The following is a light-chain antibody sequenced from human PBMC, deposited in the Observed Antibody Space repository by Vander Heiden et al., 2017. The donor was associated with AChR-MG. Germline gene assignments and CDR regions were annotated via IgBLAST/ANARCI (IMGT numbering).Light chain of an antibody. CDR1: EDISNY. CDR3: QRYNKAPFI. Sequence: DIQLTQSPSSLSASVGDRDNITCRASEDISNYVVWYQQKSGKVPNLLIYAASTLQSGVPSRFSGSGSGTDFTLTISNLQPADVATYYCQRYNKAPFIFGPGTKVDI. V-gene: IGKV1-27*01. J-gene: IGKJ3*01. CDR2: AAS.